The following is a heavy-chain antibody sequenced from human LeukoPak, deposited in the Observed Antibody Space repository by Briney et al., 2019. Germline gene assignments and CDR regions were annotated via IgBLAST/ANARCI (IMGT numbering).Heavy chain of an antibody. CDR3: ARLARYYGSGRHTLDY. V-gene: IGHV4-34*01. D-gene: IGHD3-10*01. CDR1: GGSFSGYY. Sequence: ASETLSLTCAVYGGSFSGYYWSWIRQPPGKGLEWIGKINHSGSTNYNPSLKSRVTISVDTSKNQFSLKLSSVTAADTAVYYCARLARYYGSGRHTLDYWGQGTLVTVSS. J-gene: IGHJ4*02. CDR2: INHSGST.